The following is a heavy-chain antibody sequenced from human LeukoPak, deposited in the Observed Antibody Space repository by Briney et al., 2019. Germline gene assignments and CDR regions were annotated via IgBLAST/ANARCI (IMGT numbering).Heavy chain of an antibody. D-gene: IGHD4-23*01. CDR1: GYTFTAYH. CDR2: INPNSGDT. Sequence: ASVKVSCKASGYTFTAYHMHWVRQAPGQGLEWMGRINPNSGDTNYAQKFQGRVTITADESTSTAYMELSSLRSEDTAVYYCARDQGRGVTYGMDVWGQGTTVTVSS. J-gene: IGHJ6*02. CDR3: ARDQGRGVTYGMDV. V-gene: IGHV1-2*06.